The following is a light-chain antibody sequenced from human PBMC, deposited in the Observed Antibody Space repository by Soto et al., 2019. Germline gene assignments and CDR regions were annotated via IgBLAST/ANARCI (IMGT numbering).Light chain of an antibody. J-gene: IGLJ2*01. CDR2: EVS. Sequence: QSVLTQPPSASGSPGQSVTISCTGTSSDVGGYNYVSWYQQHPGKAPKLMIYEVSKRPSGVPDRFSGSKSGNTASLTVSGLQAEDEADYYCSSYAGSNNRVVFGAGTKVTVL. CDR1: SSDVGGYNY. V-gene: IGLV2-8*01. CDR3: SSYAGSNNRVV.